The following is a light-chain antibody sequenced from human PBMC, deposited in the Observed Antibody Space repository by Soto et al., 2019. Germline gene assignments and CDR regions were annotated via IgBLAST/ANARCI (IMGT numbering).Light chain of an antibody. J-gene: IGLJ2*01. CDR1: SSNIGAGYD. CDR2: NHN. Sequence: QSVLTQPASVSGSPGQRVTISCTGSSSNIGAGYDVHWYQQLPETAPKLLIFNHNNRPSGVPDRFSGSKSGTSASLAITGLQAGDEADYYRQSYDSSLNVVFGGGTKRTVL. V-gene: IGLV1-40*01. CDR3: QSYDSSLNVV.